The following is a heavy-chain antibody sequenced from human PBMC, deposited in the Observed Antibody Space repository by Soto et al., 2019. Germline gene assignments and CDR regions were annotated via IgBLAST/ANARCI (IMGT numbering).Heavy chain of an antibody. CDR3: ARLVWSYGTWFDP. Sequence: QVQLQESGPGLVKPSETLSLTCTVSGGSISSYYWSWIRQPPGKGLEWIGYIYYSGSTNYNPSLKSRVIISVDTSKNQFSLKLSSVTAADTAVYYCARLVWSYGTWFDPWGQGTLVTVSS. CDR2: IYYSGST. J-gene: IGHJ5*02. V-gene: IGHV4-59*08. D-gene: IGHD5-18*01. CDR1: GGSISSYY.